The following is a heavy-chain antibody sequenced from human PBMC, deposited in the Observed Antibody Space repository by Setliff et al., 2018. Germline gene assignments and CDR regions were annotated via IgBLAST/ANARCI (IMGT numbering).Heavy chain of an antibody. V-gene: IGHV4-39*01. CDR3: ARHVGIRGRGYNYYYYMDV. Sequence: SETLSLTCTVSGGSLRDSAIFWGWIRQPPGKGPEWIGSTYYNGDTYHNPSPKSRVTMSVDTSRNQFSLKLSSVTAADTALYYCARHVGIRGRGYNYYYYMDVWGKGTTVTVSS. CDR2: TYYNGDT. D-gene: IGHD3-10*01. CDR1: GGSLRDSAIF. J-gene: IGHJ6*03.